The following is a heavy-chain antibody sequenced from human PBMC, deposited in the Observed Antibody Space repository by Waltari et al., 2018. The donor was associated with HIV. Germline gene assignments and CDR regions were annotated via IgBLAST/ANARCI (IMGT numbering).Heavy chain of an antibody. D-gene: IGHD1-1*01. Sequence: QVTLKESGPALVKPTQTLTLTCTFSGFSLSTSGMRVSWIRQPPGKALEWLARIDWDDDKFYSKSLKTRLTISKDTSKNQVVLTMTNMDPVDTATYYCARMGTGPTNDAFDIWGQGTMVTVSS. V-gene: IGHV2-70*04. CDR3: ARMGTGPTNDAFDI. CDR1: GFSLSTSGMR. J-gene: IGHJ3*02. CDR2: IDWDDDK.